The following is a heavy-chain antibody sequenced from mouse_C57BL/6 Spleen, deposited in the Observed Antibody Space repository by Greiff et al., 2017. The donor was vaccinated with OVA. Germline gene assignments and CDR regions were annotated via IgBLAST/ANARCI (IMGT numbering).Heavy chain of an antibody. J-gene: IGHJ1*03. CDR2: IYPGDGDT. CDR1: GYAFSSYW. V-gene: IGHV1-80*01. CDR3: AREGTTVVAHWYFDV. Sequence: QVQLQQSGAELVKPGASVKISCKASGYAFSSYWMNWVKRRPGKGLGWIGQIYPGDGDTNYNGKFKGKATLTADKSSSTAYMQLSSLTSEDSAVYFCAREGTTVVAHWYFDVWGTGTTVTVSS. D-gene: IGHD1-1*01.